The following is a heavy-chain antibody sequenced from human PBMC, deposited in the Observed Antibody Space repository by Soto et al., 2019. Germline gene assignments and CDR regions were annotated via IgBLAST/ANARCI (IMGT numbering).Heavy chain of an antibody. Sequence: SETLSLTCAVSGGSISSSNWWSWVRQPPGKGLEWIGEIYHSGSTNYNPSLKSRVTILVDKSKNQLSLKLSSVTAADTAVYYCAREGPGYYYGGIWGQGTMVTVSS. CDR3: AREGPGYYYGGI. CDR2: IYHSGST. CDR1: GGSISSSNW. D-gene: IGHD3-10*01. J-gene: IGHJ3*02. V-gene: IGHV4-4*02.